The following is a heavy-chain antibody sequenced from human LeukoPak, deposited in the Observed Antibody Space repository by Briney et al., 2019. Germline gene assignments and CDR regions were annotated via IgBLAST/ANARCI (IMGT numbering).Heavy chain of an antibody. J-gene: IGHJ4*02. CDR1: GFTFNIYA. CDR2: ISSSGSTI. Sequence: PGGSLRLSCAASGFTFNIYAIHWVRQAPGKGLEWVSYISSSGSTIYYADSVKGRFTISRDNAKNSLYLQMNSLGAEDTAVYYCARDSSGWYYFDYWGQGTLVTVSS. D-gene: IGHD6-19*01. CDR3: ARDSSGWYYFDY. V-gene: IGHV3-48*03.